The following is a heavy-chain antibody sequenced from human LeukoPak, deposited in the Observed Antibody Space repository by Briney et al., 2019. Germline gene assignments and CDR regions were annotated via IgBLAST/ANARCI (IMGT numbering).Heavy chain of an antibody. CDR3: ARDRERRYSYSIDY. CDR2: IKQDGSEK. J-gene: IGHJ4*02. D-gene: IGHD5-18*01. V-gene: IGHV3-7*01. Sequence: GGSLRFSCAASGFTFSSYWMSWVRQAPGKGLEWVANIKQDGSEKYYVDSVKGRFTISRDNAKNSLYLQMNSLRAEDTAVYYCARDRERRYSYSIDYWGQGTLVTVSS. CDR1: GFTFSSYW.